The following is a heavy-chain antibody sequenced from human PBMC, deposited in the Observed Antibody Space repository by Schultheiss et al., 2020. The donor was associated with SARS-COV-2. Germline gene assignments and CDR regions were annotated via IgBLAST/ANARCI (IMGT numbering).Heavy chain of an antibody. CDR1: GGSISSYY. V-gene: IGHV4-59*01. J-gene: IGHJ5*02. D-gene: IGHD3-3*01. CDR3: ARAPPYDFWSGLNWFDP. Sequence: SETPSLTCTVSGGSISSYYWSWIRQPPGKGLEWIGYIYYSGSTNYNPSLKSRVTISVDTSKNQFSLKLSSVTAADTAVYYCARAPPYDFWSGLNWFDPWGQGTLVTVSS. CDR2: IYYSGST.